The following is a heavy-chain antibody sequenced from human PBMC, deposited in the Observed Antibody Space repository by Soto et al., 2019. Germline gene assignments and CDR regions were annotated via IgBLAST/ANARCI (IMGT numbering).Heavy chain of an antibody. Sequence: GGSLRLSCAASGFTFSSYGMHWVRQAPGKGLEWVAVISYDGSNKYYADSVKGRFTISRDNSKNTLYLQMNSLRAEDTAVYYCAKDDYPGPGSPDLYYFDYWGQGTLVTVSS. CDR3: AKDDYPGPGSPDLYYFDY. CDR1: GFTFSSYG. D-gene: IGHD3-10*01. CDR2: ISYDGSNK. J-gene: IGHJ4*02. V-gene: IGHV3-30*18.